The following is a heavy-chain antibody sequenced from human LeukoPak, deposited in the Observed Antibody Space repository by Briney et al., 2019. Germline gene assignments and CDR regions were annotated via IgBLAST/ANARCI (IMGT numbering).Heavy chain of an antibody. V-gene: IGHV1-8*01. CDR3: ARGRGSSLGWNY. CDR2: MNPNSGNT. D-gene: IGHD6-6*01. Sequence: ASVKVSCKASGYTFTSYDINWVRQATGQGLEWMGWMNPNSGNTGYVQKFQGRVTMTRNTSISTAYMELSSLRSEDTAVYYCARGRGSSLGWNYCGQGTLVTVSS. CDR1: GYTFTSYD. J-gene: IGHJ4*02.